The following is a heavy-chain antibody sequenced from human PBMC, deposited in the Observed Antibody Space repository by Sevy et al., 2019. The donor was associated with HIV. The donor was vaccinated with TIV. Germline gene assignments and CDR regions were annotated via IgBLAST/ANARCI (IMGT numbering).Heavy chain of an antibody. D-gene: IGHD6-6*01. CDR2: ISAYNGNT. CDR1: GYTFTSYG. J-gene: IGHJ4*02. V-gene: IGHV1-18*01. Sequence: ASVKVSCKASGYTFTSYGISWVRQAPGQGLEWMGWISAYNGNTNYAQKLQGRVTMTTDTSTRTAYMELRSLRSDDTAVYYCAREFGDIAARLLDYWGQGTLVTVSS. CDR3: AREFGDIAARLLDY.